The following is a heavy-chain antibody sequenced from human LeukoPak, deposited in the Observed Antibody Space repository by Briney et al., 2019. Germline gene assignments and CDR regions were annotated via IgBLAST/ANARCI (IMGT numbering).Heavy chain of an antibody. V-gene: IGHV4-4*02. CDR3: ARDCSSTGCYNYYYGMDV. D-gene: IGHD2-2*02. J-gene: IGHJ6*04. CDR1: GGSISSSNW. CDR2: IYHSGST. Sequence: PSGTLSLTCAVSGGSISSSNWWSWVRQPPGKGLEWIGEIYHSGSTNYNPSLKSRVTISVDKSKNQFSLKLSSVTAADTAVYYCARDCSSTGCYNYYYGMDVWGKGTTVTVSS.